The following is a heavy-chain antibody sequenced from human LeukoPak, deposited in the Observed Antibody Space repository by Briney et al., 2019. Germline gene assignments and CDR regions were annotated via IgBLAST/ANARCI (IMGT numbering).Heavy chain of an antibody. Sequence: SETLSLTCTVSGGSISSSSYYWGWIRQPPGKGLEWIGNIFHNGNTYYNPSLKSRVTMSIDTSKKQFSLKLRTATAADTAVYYCARDWGSGYYFDYWGQGTLVTVSS. CDR2: IFHNGNT. J-gene: IGHJ4*02. V-gene: IGHV4-39*02. CDR3: ARDWGSGYYFDY. CDR1: GGSISSSSYY. D-gene: IGHD3-10*01.